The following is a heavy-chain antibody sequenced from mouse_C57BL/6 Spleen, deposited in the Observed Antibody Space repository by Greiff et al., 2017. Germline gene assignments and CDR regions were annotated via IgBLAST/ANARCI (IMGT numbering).Heavy chain of an antibody. CDR2: INPSSGYT. D-gene: IGHD2-4*01. CDR3: ARGYDCDAMDY. CDR1: GYTFTSYT. V-gene: IGHV1-4*01. J-gene: IGHJ4*01. Sequence: QVQLQQSGAELARPGASVKMSCKASGYTFTSYTMHWVKQRPGQGLEWIGYINPSSGYTKYNQKFKDKATLTADKSSSTAYMQLSSLTSEDSAGYYCARGYDCDAMDYWGQGTSVTVSS.